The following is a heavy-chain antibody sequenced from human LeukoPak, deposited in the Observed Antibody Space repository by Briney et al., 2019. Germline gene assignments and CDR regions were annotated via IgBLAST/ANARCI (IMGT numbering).Heavy chain of an antibody. CDR2: INPNSGGT. D-gene: IGHD3-22*01. CDR1: GYTFTGYY. Sequence: ASVKVSCKASGYTFTGYYMHWVRQAPGQGLEWMGRINPNSGGTNYAQKFQGRVTMTRGTSISTAYMELSRLRSDDTAVYYCARGYYDSSGNYYPEAGFDYWGQGTLVTVSS. V-gene: IGHV1-2*06. J-gene: IGHJ4*02. CDR3: ARGYYDSSGNYYPEAGFDY.